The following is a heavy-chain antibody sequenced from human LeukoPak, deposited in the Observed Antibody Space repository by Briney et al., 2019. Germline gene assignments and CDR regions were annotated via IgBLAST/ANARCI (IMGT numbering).Heavy chain of an antibody. J-gene: IGHJ4*02. V-gene: IGHV4-39*01. Sequence: PSETLSLTCTVSGGSISSYYWGWIRQPPGKGLEWIGSIYYSGSTYYNPSLKSRVTISVDTSKNQFSLKLSSVTAADTAVYYCARVVRSGYGDYWGQGTLVTVSS. CDR2: IYYSGST. CDR3: ARVVRSGYGDY. CDR1: GGSISSYY. D-gene: IGHD3-22*01.